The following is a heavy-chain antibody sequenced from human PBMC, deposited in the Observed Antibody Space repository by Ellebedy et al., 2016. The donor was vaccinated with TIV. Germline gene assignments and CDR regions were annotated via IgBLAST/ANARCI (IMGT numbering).Heavy chain of an antibody. CDR3: ARSGSYYGRFDY. V-gene: IGHV3-74*01. J-gene: IGHJ4*02. CDR2: INNDGTGT. Sequence: GESLKISXAASGFTFSWYWMHWVRQAPGKGLVWVSRINNDGTGTNYADSVKGRFSISRDNAQNTLYLQMNSLRAEDTAMYYCARSGSYYGRFDYWGQGTLVTVSS. D-gene: IGHD1-26*01. CDR1: GFTFSWYW.